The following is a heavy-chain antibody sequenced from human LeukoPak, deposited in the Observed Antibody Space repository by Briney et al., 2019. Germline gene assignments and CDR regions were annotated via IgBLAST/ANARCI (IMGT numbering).Heavy chain of an antibody. CDR1: GYTFTSYG. Sequence: GASVKVSCKASGYTFTSYGISWVRQAPGQGLEWMGWISAYNGNTNYAQKLQGRVTMTTDTSTSTAYMELRSLRSEDTAVYYCARSYYYGSGSYWGPFDYWGQGTLVTVSS. CDR2: ISAYNGNT. J-gene: IGHJ4*02. D-gene: IGHD3-10*01. V-gene: IGHV1-18*01. CDR3: ARSYYYGSGSYWGPFDY.